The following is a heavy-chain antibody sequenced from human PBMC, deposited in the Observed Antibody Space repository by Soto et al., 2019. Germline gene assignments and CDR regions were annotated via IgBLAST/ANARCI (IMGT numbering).Heavy chain of an antibody. CDR3: ARARDVLLWFGELLGYYYYRMDV. Sequence: SETLSLTCAVYGGSFSGYYWSWIRQPPGKGLEWIGEINHNGSTNYNPSLKSRVTISVDTSKNQFSLKLSSVTAADTAVYYCARARDVLLWFGELLGYYYYRMDVWGQGTTVTVSS. CDR2: INHNGST. D-gene: IGHD3-10*01. V-gene: IGHV4-34*01. J-gene: IGHJ6*02. CDR1: GGSFSGYY.